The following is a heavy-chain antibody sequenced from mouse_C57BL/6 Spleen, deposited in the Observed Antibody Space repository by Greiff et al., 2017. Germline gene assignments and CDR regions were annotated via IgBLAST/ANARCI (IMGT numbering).Heavy chain of an antibody. CDR3: ARGTTVDPYYFDY. CDR2: ISSGSSTI. CDR1: GFTFSDYG. D-gene: IGHD1-1*01. J-gene: IGHJ2*01. V-gene: IGHV5-17*01. Sequence: EVKVEESGGGLVKPGGSLKLSCAASGFTFSDYGMHWVRQAPEKGLEWVAYISSGSSTIYYADTVKGRFTISRDNAKNTLFLQMTSLRSEDTAMYYCARGTTVDPYYFDYWGQGTTLTVSS.